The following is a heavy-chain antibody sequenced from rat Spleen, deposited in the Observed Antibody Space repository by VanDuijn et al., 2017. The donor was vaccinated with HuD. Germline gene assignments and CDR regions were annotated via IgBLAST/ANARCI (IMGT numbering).Heavy chain of an antibody. D-gene: IGHD1-11*01. J-gene: IGHJ2*01. CDR2: ISYDGSST. Sequence: EVQLVESGGGLVQPGRSLKLSCAASGFTFSNYGMAWVCQAPTKGLEWVATISYDGSSTYYRDSVKGRFTISGDNAKSTLYLQMDSLRSEDTATYYCITDYGGYGDLFDYWGQGVMVTVSS. CDR3: ITDYGGYGDLFDY. V-gene: IGHV5-29*01. CDR1: GFTFSNYG.